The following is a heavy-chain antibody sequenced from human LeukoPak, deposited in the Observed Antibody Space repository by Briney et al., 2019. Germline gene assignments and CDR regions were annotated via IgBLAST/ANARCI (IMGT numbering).Heavy chain of an antibody. Sequence: SETLSLTCTVSGGSISSYYWSWIRQPPGKGLEWIGYIYYSGSTNYNPSLKSRVTISVDTSKNQFSLKLSSVAAADTAVYYCARLTYSRDYWGQGTLVTVSS. D-gene: IGHD6-13*01. CDR3: ARLTYSRDY. CDR1: GGSISSYY. J-gene: IGHJ4*02. CDR2: IYYSGST. V-gene: IGHV4-59*08.